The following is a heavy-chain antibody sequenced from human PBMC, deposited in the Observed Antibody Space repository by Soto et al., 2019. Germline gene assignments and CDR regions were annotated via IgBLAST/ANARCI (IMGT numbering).Heavy chain of an antibody. CDR1: GLPHSSFA. CDR3: AKDAVYNDGLWLMDH. D-gene: IGHD2-21*01. Sequence: LRLSCTASGLPHSSFAMMWVRQAPGKGLECVSGIYGGGGGIQYADSVKGRFTISRDNSKNTVYLQMTDLRADDTAVYYCAKDAVYNDGLWLMDHWGQGTQVTVSS. V-gene: IGHV3-23*01. CDR2: IYGGGGGI. J-gene: IGHJ4*02.